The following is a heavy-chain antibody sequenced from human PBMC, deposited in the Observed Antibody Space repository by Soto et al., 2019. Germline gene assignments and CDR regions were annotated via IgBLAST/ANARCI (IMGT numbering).Heavy chain of an antibody. CDR1: GFTFNNAW. CDR2: IKKETGGGTT. V-gene: IGHV3-15*01. Sequence: GGSLRLSCAGSGFTFNNAWMSWVRQAPGKGLEWVGRIKKETGGGTTDYAASVKGRFSISRDDSKNTVFLQMNSLRTEDTAVYYCTTVFLWSYYFDNWGPGTLVTVSS. J-gene: IGHJ4*02. D-gene: IGHD2-21*01. CDR3: TTVFLWSYYFDN.